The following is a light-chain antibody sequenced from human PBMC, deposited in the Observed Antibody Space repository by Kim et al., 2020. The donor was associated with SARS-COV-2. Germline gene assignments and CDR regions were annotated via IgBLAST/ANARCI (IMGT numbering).Light chain of an antibody. J-gene: IGKJ4*01. V-gene: IGKV3-15*01. CDR3: QQYNKSPPLT. Sequence: EVVMTQSPATLSVSPGERATLSCRASQSVGSNLAWYQQIPGQAPRLLIYGASTRATGIPAGFSGSGSGTEFTLTISPLQSEDFAVYYCQQYNKSPPLTFGGGTKVDIK. CDR1: QSVGSN. CDR2: GAS.